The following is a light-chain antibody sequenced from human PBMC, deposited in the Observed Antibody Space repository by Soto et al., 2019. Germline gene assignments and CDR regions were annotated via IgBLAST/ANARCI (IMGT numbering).Light chain of an antibody. CDR1: QGISSY. Sequence: IQLTQSPSSLSASVGDRVTITCRASQGISSYLAWYQQKPGIAPKLLIYAASTLQSGVPSRFSGSGSGTDFTLTISSLQPEDFATYYCQQLNSYPLTFGGGTRWIS. V-gene: IGKV1-9*01. J-gene: IGKJ4*01. CDR3: QQLNSYPLT. CDR2: AAS.